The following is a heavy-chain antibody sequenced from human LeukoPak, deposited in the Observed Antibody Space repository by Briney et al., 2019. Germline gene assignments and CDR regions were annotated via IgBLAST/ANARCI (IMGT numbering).Heavy chain of an antibody. CDR1: GFTFSSYA. D-gene: IGHD2-15*01. Sequence: GGSLRLSCAASGFTFSSYAMSWVRQAPGKGLEWVSGISGSGGSTYYADSVKGRFTISRDNSKNTLYLQMNSLRAEDTAVYYCASRYCSGGSCRDYYYYYYMDVWGKGTTVIISS. CDR3: ASRYCSGGSCRDYYYYYYMDV. V-gene: IGHV3-23*01. J-gene: IGHJ6*03. CDR2: ISGSGGST.